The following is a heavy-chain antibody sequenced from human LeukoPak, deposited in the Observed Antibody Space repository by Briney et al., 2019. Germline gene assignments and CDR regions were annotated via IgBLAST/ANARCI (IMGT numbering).Heavy chain of an antibody. CDR1: GGTFSSYA. Sequence: ASVKVSCKASGGTFSSYAISWVRQAPGQGLEWMGGIIPIFGTANYAQKFQGRVTITTDESTSTAYMELSSLRSEDTAVYYCAREPGPGALYWYFDLWGRGTLVTVSS. CDR3: AREPGPGALYWYFDL. J-gene: IGHJ2*01. CDR2: IIPIFGTA. V-gene: IGHV1-69*05.